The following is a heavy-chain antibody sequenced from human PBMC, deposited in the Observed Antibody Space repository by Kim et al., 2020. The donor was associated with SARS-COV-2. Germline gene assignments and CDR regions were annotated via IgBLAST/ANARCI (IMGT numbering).Heavy chain of an antibody. CDR2: IIPIFGTA. V-gene: IGHV1-69*13. J-gene: IGHJ6*02. Sequence: SVKVSCKASGGTFSSYAISWVRQAPGQGLEWMGGIIPIFGTANYAQKFQGRVTITADESTSTAYMELSSLRSEDTAVYYCARAPLVTGYYSYYYYYGMDVWGQGTTVTVSS. CDR3: ARAPLVTGYYSYYYYYGMDV. D-gene: IGHD3-9*01. CDR1: GGTFSSYA.